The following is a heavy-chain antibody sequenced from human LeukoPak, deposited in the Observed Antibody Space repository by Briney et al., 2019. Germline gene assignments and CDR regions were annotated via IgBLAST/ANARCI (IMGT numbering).Heavy chain of an antibody. CDR1: GGSISSYY. V-gene: IGHV4-59*08. J-gene: IGHJ4*02. D-gene: IGHD2-2*03. CDR3: VRQGDGYCSSTNCLYSFDY. CDR2: IYYSGST. Sequence: SETLSLTCTVSGGSISSYYWSWIRQPPGKGLEWIGYIYYSGSTNYNPSLKSRVTISVDTSKNQFSLKLSSVTAADTAVYYCVRQGDGYCSSTNCLYSFDYWGQGTLVTVSS.